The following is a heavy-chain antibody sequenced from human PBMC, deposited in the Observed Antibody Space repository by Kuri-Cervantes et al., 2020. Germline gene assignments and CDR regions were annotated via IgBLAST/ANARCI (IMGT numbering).Heavy chain of an antibody. V-gene: IGHV3-48*04. J-gene: IGHJ4*02. CDR2: ISSSSSTI. D-gene: IGHD4-17*01. CDR1: GFTFSSYS. Sequence: GESLKISCAASGFTFSSYSMNWVRQAPGKGLEWVSYISSSSSTIYYADSVKGRFTISRDNAKNTLYLQMNNLRVEDTAVYYCATGNGDSRYYFDCWGQGTLVTVSS. CDR3: ATGNGDSRYYFDC.